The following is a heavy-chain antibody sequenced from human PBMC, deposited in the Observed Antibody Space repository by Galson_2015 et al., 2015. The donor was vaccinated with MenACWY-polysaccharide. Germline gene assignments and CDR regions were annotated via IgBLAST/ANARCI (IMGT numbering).Heavy chain of an antibody. CDR3: ARVSPNIGLSGEHDS. D-gene: IGHD2/OR15-2a*01. CDR1: GYTFTNFG. CDR2: ISGYKGYT. J-gene: IGHJ4*02. Sequence: SVKVSCKASGYTFTNFGIMWVRQAPGQGLEWMGWISGYKGYTNYAQNLQDRLTMTTDPSTATAYMELRSLTSAESAVYFCARVSPNIGLSGEHDSWGQGTLVTVSS. V-gene: IGHV1-18*01.